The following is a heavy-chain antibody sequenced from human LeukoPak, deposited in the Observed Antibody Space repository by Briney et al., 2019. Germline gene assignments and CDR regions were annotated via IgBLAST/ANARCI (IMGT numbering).Heavy chain of an antibody. Sequence: SVKVSCKASGGTFSSYTISWVRQAPGQGLEWMGRIIPILGIANYAQKFQGRVTITADRSTSTAYMELSSLRSEDTAVYYCAGWPQVVPFHARFDPWAREPWSPSPQ. CDR3: AGWPQVVPFHARFDP. V-gene: IGHV1-69*02. D-gene: IGHD2-2*01. CDR2: IIPILGIA. CDR1: GGTFSSYT. J-gene: IGHJ5*02.